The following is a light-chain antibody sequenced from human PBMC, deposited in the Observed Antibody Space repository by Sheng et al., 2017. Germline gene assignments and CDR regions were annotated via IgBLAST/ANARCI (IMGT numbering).Light chain of an antibody. V-gene: IGKV1-5*03. Sequence: IQLTQSPSTLSASVGDRVTITCRASQRVNWLAWFQHKPGKAPKLLIYRASTLERGVPSRFSGSGSGTEFTLTISSLQPDDFATYYCQQYNSYSRAFGQGTKVEIK. J-gene: IGKJ1*01. CDR1: QRVNW. CDR3: QQYNSYSRA. CDR2: RAS.